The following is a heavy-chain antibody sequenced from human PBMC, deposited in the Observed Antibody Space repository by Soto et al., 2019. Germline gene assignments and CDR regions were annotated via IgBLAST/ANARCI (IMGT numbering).Heavy chain of an antibody. CDR3: ASSASPDAY. J-gene: IGHJ4*02. V-gene: IGHV3-48*01. D-gene: IGHD1-26*01. CDR2: INSASTSV. CDR1: GFIFNSYS. Sequence: ESGGGLVQPGGSLRLSCVASGFIFNSYSMNWVRQAPGKGLEWISYINSASTSVFYADSVKGRFTISRDNARNSLYLQMNSLRAEDAAVYYCASSASPDAYWGQGTLVTVSS.